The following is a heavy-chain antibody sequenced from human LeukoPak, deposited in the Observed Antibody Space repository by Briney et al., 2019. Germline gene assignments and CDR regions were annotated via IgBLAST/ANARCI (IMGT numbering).Heavy chain of an antibody. V-gene: IGHV4-59*01. CDR3: VRNWNILGDINWFDP. CDR2: IYYGGST. J-gene: IGHJ5*02. CDR1: GGSLRSYN. D-gene: IGHD1-1*01. Sequence: SETLSLTCTVSGGSLRSYNYNWIRQPPGKGLEWIGNIYYGGSTNYKPSLKSRVTISIDKSKSQFSLKLSSVTAADTAMYYCVRNWNILGDINWFDPWGQGTLVTVSS.